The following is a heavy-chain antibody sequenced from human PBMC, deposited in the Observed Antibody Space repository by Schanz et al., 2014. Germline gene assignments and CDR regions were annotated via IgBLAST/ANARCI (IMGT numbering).Heavy chain of an antibody. CDR3: ARDQYYFGSGNPFDI. D-gene: IGHD3-10*01. Sequence: QVHLVESGGGVVQPGRSLRLSCAASGFTFSSYGMHWVRQAPGKGLEWLAVIWFDGTNKYNADSVKGRFTISRDTSKNTLYLLLNSLRAEDTAVYYCARDQYYFGSGNPFDIWGQGTMVTVSS. CDR1: GFTFSSYG. CDR2: IWFDGTNK. J-gene: IGHJ3*02. V-gene: IGHV3-33*01.